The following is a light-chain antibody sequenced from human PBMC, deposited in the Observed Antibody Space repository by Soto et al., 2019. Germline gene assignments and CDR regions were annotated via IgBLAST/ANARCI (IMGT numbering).Light chain of an antibody. V-gene: IGLV3-27*01. J-gene: IGLJ1*01. CDR1: VLAKKF. Sequence: SYELTQPSSVSVSPGQTARITCSGDVLAKKFARWFQQKPGQAPVLVIYKDDERPSGIPERFSGSSSETTVTLTISGAQVEDEADDYCYSATYNNQGVFGTGTKLTVL. CDR3: YSATYNNQGV. CDR2: KDD.